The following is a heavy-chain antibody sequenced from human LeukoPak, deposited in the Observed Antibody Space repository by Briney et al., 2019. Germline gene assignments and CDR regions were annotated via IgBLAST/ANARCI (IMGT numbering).Heavy chain of an antibody. CDR3: ARDPGPENPRHAWGEWLRLRKEHPHAFDI. V-gene: IGHV4-39*07. J-gene: IGHJ3*02. CDR1: GGSISSSSYY. Sequence: SETLSLTCTVSGGSISSSSYYWGWIRQPPGKGLEWIGSIYYSGSTYYNPSLKSRVTISVDTSKNQFSLKLSSVTAADTAVYYCARDPGPENPRHAWGEWLRLRKEHPHAFDIWGQGTMVTVSS. D-gene: IGHD5-12*01. CDR2: IYYSGST.